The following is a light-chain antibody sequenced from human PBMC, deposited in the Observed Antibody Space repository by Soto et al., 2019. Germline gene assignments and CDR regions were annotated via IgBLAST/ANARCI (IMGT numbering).Light chain of an antibody. CDR1: QSVSSSY. CDR2: GAS. J-gene: IGKJ1*01. Sequence: ESVLTQSPGTLSLYPGERATLSCRASQSVSSSYLAWYQQKPGQAPRLLIYGASSRATGIPDRFSGSGSGTDFTLTISRLEPEDFAVYYCQQYGSSPTWTFGQGTKVDI. V-gene: IGKV3-20*01. CDR3: QQYGSSPTWT.